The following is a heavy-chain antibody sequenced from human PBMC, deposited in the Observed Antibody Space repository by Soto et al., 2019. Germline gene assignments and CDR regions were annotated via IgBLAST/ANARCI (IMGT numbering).Heavy chain of an antibody. D-gene: IGHD2-2*01. J-gene: IGHJ5*01. CDR2: IYYSGST. V-gene: IGHV4-31*02. Sequence: WTWIRQHPVKGLEWIGHIYYSGSTNYNPSLRGRVTISVDTSKNHFSLELTSVTAADTAVYFCARAHLASCTATSCHWFDPWCQGTLVSVSS. CDR3: ARAHLASCTATSCHWFDP.